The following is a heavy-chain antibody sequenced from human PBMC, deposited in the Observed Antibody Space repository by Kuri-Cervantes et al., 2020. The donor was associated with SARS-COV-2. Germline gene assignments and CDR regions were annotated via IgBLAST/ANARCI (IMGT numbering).Heavy chain of an antibody. CDR1: GYTFTGYY. V-gene: IGHV1-2*04. Sequence: ASVKVSCKASGYTFTGYYMHWVRQAPGQGLEWMGWINPNSGGTNHAQKFQGWVTMTRDTSISTAYMELSRLRSDDTAVYYCARDFQSRSGYYYYGMDVWGQGTTVTVSS. CDR2: INPNSGGT. CDR3: ARDFQSRSGYYYYGMDV. D-gene: IGHD1-26*01. J-gene: IGHJ6*02.